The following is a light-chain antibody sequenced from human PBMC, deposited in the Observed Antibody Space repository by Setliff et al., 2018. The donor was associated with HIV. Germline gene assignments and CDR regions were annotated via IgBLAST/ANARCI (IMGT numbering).Light chain of an antibody. CDR1: SSDVGGYNY. CDR2: DVS. CDR3: SSYTSSSTFV. J-gene: IGLJ1*01. V-gene: IGLV2-14*01. Sequence: ALTQPASVSGSPGQSITISCTGTSSDVGGYNYVSWYQQHPGKAPKLMIYDVSKRPSGVSNRFSGSKSGNTASLTISGLQAEDVADYYCSSYTSSSTFVFGTGTKVTV.